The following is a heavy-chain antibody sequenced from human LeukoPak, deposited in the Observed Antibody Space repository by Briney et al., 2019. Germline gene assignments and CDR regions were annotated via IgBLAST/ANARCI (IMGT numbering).Heavy chain of an antibody. CDR1: GLTFRSYW. Sequence: QAGGSLRLSCTFSGLTFRSYWMNWVRQAPGKGLEWVANIRPGGNEIRSVDSVKGRSIISRDNAKNSLDLQMSSLRVEDTAVYYCMCWGTDNHWGQGILVTVSS. CDR2: IRPGGNEI. J-gene: IGHJ4*02. CDR3: MCWGTDNH. D-gene: IGHD7-27*01. V-gene: IGHV3-7*01.